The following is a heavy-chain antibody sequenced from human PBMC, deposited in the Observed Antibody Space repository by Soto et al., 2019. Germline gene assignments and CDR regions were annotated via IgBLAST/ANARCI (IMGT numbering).Heavy chain of an antibody. CDR2: ISYDGSNK. CDR3: AKDYYPYYDSSGYYSNHFDY. D-gene: IGHD3-22*01. CDR1: GFTFSSYG. J-gene: IGHJ4*02. Sequence: QVQLVESGGGVLQPGRSLRLSCAASGFTFSSYGMHWVRQAPGKGLEWVAVISYDGSNKYYADSVKGRFTISRDNSKNTLYLQMNSLRAEDTAVYYCAKDYYPYYDSSGYYSNHFDYWGQGTLVTVSS. V-gene: IGHV3-30*18.